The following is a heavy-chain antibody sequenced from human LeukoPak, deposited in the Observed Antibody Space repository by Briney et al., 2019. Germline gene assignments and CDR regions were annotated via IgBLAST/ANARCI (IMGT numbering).Heavy chain of an antibody. J-gene: IGHJ3*02. Sequence: ASVKVSCKASGYTFTSYGISWVRQAPGQGLEWMGRISAYNGNTNYAQKLQGSVTMTTDTSTSTVYMELRSLRSDDTAVYYCARGPELLLGDGHAFDIWGQGTMVTVSS. D-gene: IGHD2-15*01. CDR2: ISAYNGNT. CDR1: GYTFTSYG. CDR3: ARGPELLLGDGHAFDI. V-gene: IGHV1-18*01.